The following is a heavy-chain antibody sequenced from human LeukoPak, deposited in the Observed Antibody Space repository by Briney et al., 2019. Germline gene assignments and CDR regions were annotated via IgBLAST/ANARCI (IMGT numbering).Heavy chain of an antibody. CDR3: ARDLVGATTVDRDY. V-gene: IGHV4-61*02. D-gene: IGHD1-26*01. CDR2: TYISGKT. CDR1: GGSISNGDYN. Sequence: PSQTLSLICVVSGGSISNGDYNWNWIRQPAGKGLESLGRTYISGKTDYNPSLESRLTISVDTSKNQFSLKLSSVTAADTAVYYCARDLVGATTVDRDYWGQGTLVTVSS. J-gene: IGHJ4*02.